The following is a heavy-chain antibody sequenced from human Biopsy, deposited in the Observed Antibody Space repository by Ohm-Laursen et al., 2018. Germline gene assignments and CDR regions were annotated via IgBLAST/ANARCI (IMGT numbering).Heavy chain of an antibody. J-gene: IGHJ4*02. CDR2: ISYTGYT. CDR1: GGSFTGHY. D-gene: IGHD4-23*01. Sequence: SVTLSLTCTVSGGSFTGHYWSWIRQPPGKGLEWIGHISYTGYTRYNASLKTRATISVDTSRHHFSLRLNSLTAADTAVYYCARGSNDFGGLYFPRWGQGTLLTVSS. V-gene: IGHV4-59*11. CDR3: ARGSNDFGGLYFPR.